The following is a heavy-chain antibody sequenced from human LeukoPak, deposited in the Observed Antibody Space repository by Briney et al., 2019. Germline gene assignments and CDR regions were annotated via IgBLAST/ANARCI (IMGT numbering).Heavy chain of an antibody. V-gene: IGHV4-61*05. Sequence: SETLSLTCTVSGGSISSSSYYWSWIRQPPGKGLEWIGYIYYSGSTNYNPSLKSRVTISVDTSKNQFSLKLSSVTAADTAVYYCARVSHDYGDYVRQYLDYWGQGALVTVSS. CDR3: ARVSHDYGDYVRQYLDY. CDR1: GGSISSSSYY. D-gene: IGHD4-17*01. J-gene: IGHJ4*02. CDR2: IYYSGST.